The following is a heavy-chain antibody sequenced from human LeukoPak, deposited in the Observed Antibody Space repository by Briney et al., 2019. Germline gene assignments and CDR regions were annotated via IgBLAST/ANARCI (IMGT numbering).Heavy chain of an antibody. D-gene: IGHD3-22*01. CDR3: ARLNSSGYYEFDY. CDR2: ISSDSTI. J-gene: IGHJ4*02. Sequence: PGGSLRLSCAASGFPFSTYEMNWVRQAPGKGLEWVSYISSDSTIYYADPVKGRFTISRDNAKNSLYLQMNSLRAEDTAVYYCARLNSSGYYEFDYWGQGTLVTVSS. V-gene: IGHV3-48*03. CDR1: GFPFSTYE.